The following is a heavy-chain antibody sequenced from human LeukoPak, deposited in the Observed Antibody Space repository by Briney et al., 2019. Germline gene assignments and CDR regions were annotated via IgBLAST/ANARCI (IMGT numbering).Heavy chain of an antibody. D-gene: IGHD3-10*01. CDR3: ARTKGRVRGVMSYFDY. Sequence: PSETLSLTCAVYGGSFSGYYWSWIRQPPGKGLEWIGEINHSGSTNYNPSLKSRVTISVDTSKNQFSLKLSSVTAADTAVYYCARTKGRVRGVMSYFDYWGQGTLVTVSS. CDR1: GGSFSGYY. V-gene: IGHV4-34*01. J-gene: IGHJ4*02. CDR2: INHSGST.